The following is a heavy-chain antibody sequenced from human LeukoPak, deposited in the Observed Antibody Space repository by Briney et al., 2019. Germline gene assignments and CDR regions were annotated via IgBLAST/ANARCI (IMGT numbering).Heavy chain of an antibody. Sequence: PSETLSLTRTVSGGSISSSFYYWGWIRQPPGKGLEWIGSIYHSGSTYYNPSLKSRVTISVDTSRNQFSLNLSSVTAADTAVYYCAIRPSSRYYDSSGYWAKPWTDYWGQGTLVTVSS. J-gene: IGHJ4*02. V-gene: IGHV4-39*01. CDR2: IYHSGST. CDR1: GGSISSSFYY. CDR3: AIRPSSRYYDSSGYWAKPWTDY. D-gene: IGHD3-22*01.